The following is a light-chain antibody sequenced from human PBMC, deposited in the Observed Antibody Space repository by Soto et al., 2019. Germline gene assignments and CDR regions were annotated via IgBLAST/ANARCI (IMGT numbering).Light chain of an antibody. V-gene: IGKV1-5*01. CDR3: QQYNSYAS. CDR1: QSISSW. CDR2: DAS. J-gene: IGKJ1*01. Sequence: DIQMTQSPSTLSASVGDRVTITCRASQSISSWLAWYQQKPGKAPKLLIYDASSLESGVPSRFSGSGSGTEFTLTIYNLQPDDFATYYCQQYNSYASFGQGTKVDI.